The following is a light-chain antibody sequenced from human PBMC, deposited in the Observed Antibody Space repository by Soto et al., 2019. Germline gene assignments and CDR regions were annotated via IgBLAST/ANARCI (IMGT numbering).Light chain of an antibody. J-gene: IGKJ4*01. V-gene: IGKV1-27*01. CDR1: QGISND. CDR3: QNHNSAPLT. CDR2: GAS. Sequence: DIQMTQSPSSLSASVGDRVTITCRASQGISNDLAWYQQKPGKLPNLLIYGASTMQSGVPSRFSGSGSGIDFTLTISSLQPDDIATYYCQNHNSAPLTFGGGTKVEIK.